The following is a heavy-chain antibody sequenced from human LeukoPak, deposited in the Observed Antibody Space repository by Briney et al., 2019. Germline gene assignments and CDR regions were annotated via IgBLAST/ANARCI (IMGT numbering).Heavy chain of an antibody. CDR1: GYTFTSYA. Sequence: ASVKVSCKVSGYTFTSYAMHWVRQAPGQRLEWMGWINAGNGNTKYSQKFQGRVTITRDTSASTAYMELSSLRSEDTAVYYCARDGYSSGWRPLDYWGQGTLVTVSS. J-gene: IGHJ4*02. D-gene: IGHD6-19*01. CDR3: ARDGYSSGWRPLDY. CDR2: INAGNGNT. V-gene: IGHV1-3*01.